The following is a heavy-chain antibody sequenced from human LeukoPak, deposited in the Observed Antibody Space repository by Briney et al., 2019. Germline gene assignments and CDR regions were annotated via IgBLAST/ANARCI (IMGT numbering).Heavy chain of an antibody. J-gene: IGHJ4*02. CDR1: GGSFSGYY. D-gene: IGHD1-14*01. CDR2: INHSGST. V-gene: IGHV4-34*01. CDR3: ARGGYKIFDY. Sequence: SETLSLTCAVYGGSFSGYYWSLIRQPPGKGLEWIGEINHSGSTNYNPSLKSRVTISVDTSKNQFSLKLSSVTAADTAVYYCARGGYKIFDYWGQGTLVTVSS.